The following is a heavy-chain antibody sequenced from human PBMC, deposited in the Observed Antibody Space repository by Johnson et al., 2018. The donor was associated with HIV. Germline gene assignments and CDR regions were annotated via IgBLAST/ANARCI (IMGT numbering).Heavy chain of an antibody. CDR2: ISWNSGSI. D-gene: IGHD6-13*01. CDR3: AKDNGIAGTSGDAFDI. V-gene: IGHV3-9*01. J-gene: IGHJ3*02. Sequence: VQLVESGGGLVQPGRSLRLSCTASGFTFDDYAMHWVRLAPGKGLEWVSGISWNSGSIAYADSVKGRFTPSRDNAKNSLYLQVKSLRAEDTALYLCAKDNGIAGTSGDAFDIWGQGTMVTVSS. CDR1: GFTFDDYA.